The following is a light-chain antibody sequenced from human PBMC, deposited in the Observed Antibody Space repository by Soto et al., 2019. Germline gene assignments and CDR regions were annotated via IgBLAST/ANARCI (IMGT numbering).Light chain of an antibody. CDR3: FSYAGRNNFYV. Sequence: QSALTQPPSASGSPGQSVTISCTGTSSDVGGYDYVSWYQKHPDKAPKLIIFEVTKRPSGVPDRFSGSKFGNTASLTVSGLQPEDEAEYYCFSYAGRNNFYVFGAGTKVTVL. CDR2: EVT. V-gene: IGLV2-8*01. CDR1: SSDVGGYDY. J-gene: IGLJ1*01.